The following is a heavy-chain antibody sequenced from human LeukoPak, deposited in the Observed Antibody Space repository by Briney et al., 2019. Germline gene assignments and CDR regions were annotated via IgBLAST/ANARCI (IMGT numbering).Heavy chain of an antibody. V-gene: IGHV4-4*07. J-gene: IGHJ3*02. CDR1: GGSISSYS. D-gene: IGHD3-3*02. CDR3: ARVHFSLGGVFDI. CDR2: IYTSGST. Sequence: SETLSLTCSVSGGSISSYSWSWIRQPPGKGLEWIGRIYTSGSTNYNPSLKSRVTMSVDTSKNQFSLKLSSVTAADTAVYYCARVHFSLGGVFDIWGQGTMVTVSS.